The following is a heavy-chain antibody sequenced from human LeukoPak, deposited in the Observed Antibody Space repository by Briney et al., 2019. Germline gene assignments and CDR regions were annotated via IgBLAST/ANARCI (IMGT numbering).Heavy chain of an antibody. J-gene: IGHJ3*02. CDR3: ATLDTATLNAFDI. Sequence: GESLRISCKGSGYSFTSYWISWVRQMPGKGLEWMGRIDPSDSYTNYSPSFQGHVTISADKSISTAYLLWSSLKASDTAIYYCATLDTATLNAFDIWGQGTMVTVSS. CDR1: GYSFTSYW. CDR2: IDPSDSYT. D-gene: IGHD5-18*01. V-gene: IGHV5-10-1*01.